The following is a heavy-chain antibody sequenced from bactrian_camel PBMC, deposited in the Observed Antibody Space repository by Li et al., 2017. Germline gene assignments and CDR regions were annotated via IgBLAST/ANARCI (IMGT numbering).Heavy chain of an antibody. V-gene: IGHV3S53*01. D-gene: IGHD2*01. CDR2: VSNNGNT. CDR1: GYIYTSYS. CDR3: ALDSREGGGYSCEPGL. J-gene: IGHJ4*01. Sequence: VQLVESGGGSVEAGGSLRLSCAADGYIYTSYSMAWFRQTPGKEREGVAAVSNNGNTNYADSVKGRFTISRDHAENTLYLQMNTLRPEDTAMYYCALDSREGGGYSCEPGLWSQGTQVTVS.